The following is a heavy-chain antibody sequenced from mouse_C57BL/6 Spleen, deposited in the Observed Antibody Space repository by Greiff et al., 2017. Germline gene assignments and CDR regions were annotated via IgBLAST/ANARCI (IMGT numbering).Heavy chain of an antibody. CDR2: IYPGDGDT. CDR1: GYAFSSSW. V-gene: IGHV1-82*01. D-gene: IGHD4-1*01. CDR3: ARSGTPLTFYAMDY. J-gene: IGHJ4*01. Sequence: VQLVESGPELVKPGASVKISCKASGYAFSSSWMNWVKQRPGKGLEWIGRIYPGDGDTNYNGKFKGKATLTADKSSSTAYMQLSSLTSEDSAVYFCARSGTPLTFYAMDYWGQGTSVTVSS.